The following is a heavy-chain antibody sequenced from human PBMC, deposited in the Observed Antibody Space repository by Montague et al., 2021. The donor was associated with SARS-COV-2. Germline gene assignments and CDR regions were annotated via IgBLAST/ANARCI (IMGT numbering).Heavy chain of an antibody. V-gene: IGHV4-34*01. CDR2: INQSGRT. J-gene: IGHJ4*02. D-gene: IGHD3-10*01. Sequence: SETLSLTCAVYGGPFSGYYWSWIRQPPEKGLEWIGEINQSGRTNNNPSLKSRVIISVDTSKNQFSLKLSSVTVADTAVYYCARRGSSVWGVTVSAELDYWGQGILVIVSS. CDR1: GGPFSGYY. CDR3: ARRGSSVWGVTVSAELDY.